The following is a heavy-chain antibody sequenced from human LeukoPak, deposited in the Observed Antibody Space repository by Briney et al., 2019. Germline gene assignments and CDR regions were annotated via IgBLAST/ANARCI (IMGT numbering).Heavy chain of an antibody. Sequence: SETLSLTCAVYGGSFSGYYWSWIRQPPGKGLEWIGSIYHSGSTYYNPSLKSRVTISVDTSKNQFSLKLSSVTAADTAVYYCAREEVGRFDPWGQGTLVTVSS. CDR3: AREEVGRFDP. J-gene: IGHJ5*02. V-gene: IGHV4-34*01. CDR2: IYHSGST. CDR1: GGSFSGYY.